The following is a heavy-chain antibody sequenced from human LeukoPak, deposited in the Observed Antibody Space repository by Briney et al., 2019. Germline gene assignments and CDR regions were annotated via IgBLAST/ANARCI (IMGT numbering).Heavy chain of an antibody. D-gene: IGHD4-11*01. J-gene: IGHJ6*03. V-gene: IGHV1-18*01. CDR2: ISAYNGNT. CDR1: GYTFTSCG. CDR3: ARAGYSNYYYYMDV. Sequence: ASFTVYCKGYGYTFTSCGIRGVRQAPGQELEWMGWISAYNGNTNYAQKLQGRVTMTTDTSTSTAYMELRSLRSDDTAVYYCARAGYSNYYYYMDVWGKGTTGTVSS.